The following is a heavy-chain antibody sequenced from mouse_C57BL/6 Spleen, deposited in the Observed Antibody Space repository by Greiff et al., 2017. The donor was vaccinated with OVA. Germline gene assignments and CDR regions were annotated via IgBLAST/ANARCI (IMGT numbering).Heavy chain of an antibody. Sequence: VQLQQSGAELVKPGASVKISCKASGYAFSSYWMNCVKQRPGKGLEWIGQIYPGDGDTNYNGKFKGKATLTADKSSSTAYMQLSSLTSEDSAVYFCARQPSGYAMDYWGQGTSVTVSS. J-gene: IGHJ4*01. V-gene: IGHV1-80*01. CDR2: IYPGDGDT. D-gene: IGHD3-1*01. CDR3: ARQPSGYAMDY. CDR1: GYAFSSYW.